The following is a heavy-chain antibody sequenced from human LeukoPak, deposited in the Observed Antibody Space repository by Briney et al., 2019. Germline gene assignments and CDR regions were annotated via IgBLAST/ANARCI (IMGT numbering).Heavy chain of an antibody. V-gene: IGHV3-74*01. D-gene: IGHD5-18*01. CDR2: IRSDGSDT. CDR1: GFTFSDTW. J-gene: IGHJ6*03. Sequence: PGGSLRLSCAASGFTFSDTWMHWVRQAPGEGLVWVSRIRSDGSDTRYAESVKDRFTISRDNAKNTLYLQMNSLRAEDTAVYYCARRVWEPWGYSYFYYYYYYMDVWGKGTTVTISS. CDR3: ARRVWEPWGYSYFYYYYYYMDV.